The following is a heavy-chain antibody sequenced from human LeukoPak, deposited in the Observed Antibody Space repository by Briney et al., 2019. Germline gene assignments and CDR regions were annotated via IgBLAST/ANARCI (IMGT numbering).Heavy chain of an antibody. D-gene: IGHD1-26*01. J-gene: IGHJ3*02. Sequence: PGGSLRLSCAASGFTFSSYGMHWVRQAPGKGLEWVAVISYDGSNKYYADSVKGRFTISRDNSKNTLYLQMNSLRAEDTAVYYCARDGLVGAINAFDIWGQGTMVTVSS. CDR2: ISYDGSNK. CDR1: GFTFSSYG. V-gene: IGHV3-30*03. CDR3: ARDGLVGAINAFDI.